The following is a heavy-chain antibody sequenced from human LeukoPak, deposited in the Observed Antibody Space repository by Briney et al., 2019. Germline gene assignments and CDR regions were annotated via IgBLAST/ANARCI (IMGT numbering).Heavy chain of an antibody. Sequence: GGSLRLSCAASEFTFSMYWMTWVRQAPGKGLEWVANIKQDGAEKYYLDSVKGRFTISRDNAKDSLYLQMNSLRAQDTAVYYWATRLAVGGSYKERGRDYWGQGTLVTVSS. CDR3: ATRLAVGGSYKERGRDY. CDR2: IKQDGAEK. CDR1: EFTFSMYW. D-gene: IGHD1-26*01. V-gene: IGHV3-7*01. J-gene: IGHJ4*02.